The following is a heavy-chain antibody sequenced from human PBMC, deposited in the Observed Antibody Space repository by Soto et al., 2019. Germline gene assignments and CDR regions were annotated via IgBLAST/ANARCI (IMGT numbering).Heavy chain of an antibody. CDR2: ISGGGTST. CDR3: AKQRFVQDFVIRTAATALGLAF. J-gene: IGHJ6*02. V-gene: IGHV3-23*01. D-gene: IGHD2-15*01. CDR1: GFTFDSYA. Sequence: GGSLRLSYVASGFTFDSYAMKWIRQAPGKGLEWVSVISGGGTSTYYADSVKGRFTVSRDNSKNTMYLQMNSLSAEATGVYYCAKQRFVQDFVIRTAATALGLAFWGQGTT.